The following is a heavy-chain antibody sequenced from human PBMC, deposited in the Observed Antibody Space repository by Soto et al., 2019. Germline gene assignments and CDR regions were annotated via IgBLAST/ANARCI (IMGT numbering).Heavy chain of an antibody. D-gene: IGHD6-13*01. V-gene: IGHV3-30*03. J-gene: IGHJ4*02. Sequence: GGSLRLSCAASGFTFSSYGMHWVRQAPGKGLEWVAVISYDGSNKYYADSVKGRFTISRDNSKNTMYLQMNSLRAEDTAVYYCARRGPGTYFDYWGQGTLVTVSS. CDR1: GFTFSSYG. CDR2: ISYDGSNK. CDR3: ARRGPGTYFDY.